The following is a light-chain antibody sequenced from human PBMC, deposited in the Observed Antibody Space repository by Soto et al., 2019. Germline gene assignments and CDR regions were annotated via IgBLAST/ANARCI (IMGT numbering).Light chain of an antibody. J-gene: IGKJ5*01. Sequence: IVLTQSPGTLSLSPGARATLSCRASQTVSSRFLAWYQPKTGQAPRLFIYGASSRATGIPDRVSGSGSGTDVTLTIGRLEPEDFAVYYCQQYGTLPITFGQGTRLEI. V-gene: IGKV3-20*01. CDR1: QTVSSRF. CDR2: GAS. CDR3: QQYGTLPIT.